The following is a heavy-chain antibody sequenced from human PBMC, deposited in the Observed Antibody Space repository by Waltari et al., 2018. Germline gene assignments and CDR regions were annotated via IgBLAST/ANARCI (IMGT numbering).Heavy chain of an antibody. CDR2: ISGSGGST. D-gene: IGHD1-26*01. J-gene: IGHJ4*02. Sequence: EVQLLASGGGLVQPGGSLRLSCAASGFTFSSYSISWVRQAPGKGLEWVSAISGSGGSTYYADSVKGRFTISRDNSKNTLYLQMNSLRAEDTAVYYCAVHSGSYPDPFDYWGQGTLVTVSS. CDR1: GFTFSSYS. V-gene: IGHV3-23*01. CDR3: AVHSGSYPDPFDY.